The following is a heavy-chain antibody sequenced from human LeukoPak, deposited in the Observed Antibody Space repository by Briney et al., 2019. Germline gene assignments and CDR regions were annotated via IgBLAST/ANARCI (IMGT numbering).Heavy chain of an antibody. D-gene: IGHD6-13*01. CDR2: INPNSGGT. Sequence: ASVKVSCKASGYTFTGYYMHWVRQAPGQGLEWMGWINPNSGGTNCAQKFQGGVTMTRDTSISTAYMELSRLRSDDTAVYYCARELNQAAAGNDYWGQGTLVTVSS. CDR3: ARELNQAAAGNDY. CDR1: GYTFTGYY. V-gene: IGHV1-2*02. J-gene: IGHJ4*02.